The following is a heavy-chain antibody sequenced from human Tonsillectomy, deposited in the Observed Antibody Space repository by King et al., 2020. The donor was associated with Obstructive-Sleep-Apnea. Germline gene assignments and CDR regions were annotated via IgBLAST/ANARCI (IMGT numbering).Heavy chain of an antibody. J-gene: IGHJ6*02. Sequence: GKRGEWGGGGGKKGGERRGEGAEEGGRGRKAGRKGGREERGKGLEWVGRIKSKTDGGTTDYAAPVKGRFTISRDDSKNTLYRQMNSLKTEDTAVYYCTTEGDIVVVPAAYGMDVWGQGTTVTVSS. V-gene: IGHV3-15*01. CDR1: GGRGRKAG. CDR2: IKSKTDGGTT. CDR3: TTEGDIVVVPAAYGMDV. D-gene: IGHD2-2*01.